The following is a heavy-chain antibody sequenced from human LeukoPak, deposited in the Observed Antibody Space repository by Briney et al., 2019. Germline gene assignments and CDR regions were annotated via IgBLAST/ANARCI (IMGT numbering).Heavy chain of an antibody. CDR2: IYYTGST. J-gene: IGHJ4*02. CDR1: GGSVSDDY. CDR3: ARDSAAMVTD. V-gene: IGHV4-59*02. D-gene: IGHD5-18*01. Sequence: PSETLSLTCTVSGGSVSDDYWSWILQSPGKGLEWIGYIYYTGSTSYNPSLRSRVTMSADTSKNQFSLKLSSVTAADTAVYYCARDSAAMVTDWGQGTLVTVSS.